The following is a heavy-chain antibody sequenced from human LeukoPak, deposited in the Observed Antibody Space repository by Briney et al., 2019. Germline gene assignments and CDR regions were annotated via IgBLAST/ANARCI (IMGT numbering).Heavy chain of an antibody. J-gene: IGHJ4*02. D-gene: IGHD6-19*01. CDR3: ARTHRSGFSFDY. CDR1: GGSISSYY. CDR2: IYYSGST. Sequence: SETLSLTCTVSGGSISSYYWSWIRQPPGKGLEWIGYIYYSGSTYYNPSLKSRVTMSVDTSKNQFSLKLTSVTAVDTAVYYCARTHRSGFSFDYWGQGILVTVSS. V-gene: IGHV4-59*12.